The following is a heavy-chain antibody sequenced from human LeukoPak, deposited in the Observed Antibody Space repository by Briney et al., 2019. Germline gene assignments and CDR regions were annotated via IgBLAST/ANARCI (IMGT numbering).Heavy chain of an antibody. CDR1: GFTFSSYW. J-gene: IGHJ3*02. Sequence: GGSLRHSCAASGFTFSSYWMSWVRQAPGKGLEWVANIKQDGSEKYYVDSVKGRFTISRDNAKNSLYLQMNSLRAEDTAVYYCAKDPNGDYVGAFDSWGQGTMVTVSS. D-gene: IGHD4-17*01. CDR3: AKDPNGDYVGAFDS. CDR2: IKQDGSEK. V-gene: IGHV3-7*01.